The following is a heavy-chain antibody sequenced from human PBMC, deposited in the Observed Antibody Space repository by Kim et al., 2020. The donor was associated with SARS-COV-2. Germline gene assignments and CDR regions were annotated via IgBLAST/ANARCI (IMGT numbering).Heavy chain of an antibody. CDR1: GFSFSSYA. J-gene: IGHJ6*02. CDR3: AKSHVRGVIVTWAELSYYGTDV. CDR2: ISYDRSNK. D-gene: IGHD3-10*01. Sequence: GGSLRLSYAASGFSFSSYAMHWVRQAPGKGLEWVAAISYDRSNKYYADSVKGRFTISRDNSKNTLYLQMNSLRAEDTAVYYCAKSHVRGVIVTWAELSYYGTDVWGQGTTVTVSS. V-gene: IGHV3-30*18.